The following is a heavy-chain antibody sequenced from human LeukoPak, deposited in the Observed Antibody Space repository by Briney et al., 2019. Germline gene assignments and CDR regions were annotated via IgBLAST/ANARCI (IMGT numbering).Heavy chain of an antibody. Sequence: GGSLRLSCAASGFTFSNFALHWVRQAPGKGLVWVAVISYDGRNKFYADSVRGRFTISRDNSKNTLFLQMNSLRPQDTAVYYCARGPEYDILADYFDYWGQGTLVTVSS. CDR3: ARGPEYDILADYFDY. V-gene: IGHV3-30*04. CDR2: ISYDGRNK. J-gene: IGHJ4*02. CDR1: GFTFSNFA. D-gene: IGHD3-9*01.